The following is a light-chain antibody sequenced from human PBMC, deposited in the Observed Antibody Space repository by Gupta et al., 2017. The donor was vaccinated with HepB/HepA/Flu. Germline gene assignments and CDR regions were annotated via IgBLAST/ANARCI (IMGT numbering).Light chain of an antibody. CDR1: QSVLYSSNIKNY. CDR2: WAS. J-gene: IGKJ4*01. CDR3: QQDYSTPLT. Sequence: DILLTESPDSLALSLCERATINFKSSQSVLYSSNIKNYLAWYQQKPRQPPKLLIYWASNRESGVPDRFSGSGSGTDFTLTISSLQAEDVAIYYCQQDYSTPLTFGGGTKVEIK. V-gene: IGKV4-1*01.